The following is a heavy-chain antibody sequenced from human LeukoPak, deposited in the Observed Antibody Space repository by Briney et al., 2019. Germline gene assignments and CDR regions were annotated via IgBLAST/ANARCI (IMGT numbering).Heavy chain of an antibody. CDR3: ARDTFAIAAATYFQH. V-gene: IGHV1-2*02. J-gene: IGHJ1*01. D-gene: IGHD6-13*01. CDR1: GYTLTDYY. CDR2: INPNSGGT. Sequence: ASVKVSCLASGYTLTDYYVHWVRQAPGQGLEWMGWINPNSGGTKYAQKFQGRVTMTRDTSITTAYMDLSRLRSDDTAVYYCARDTFAIAAATYFQHWGQGTLVTVSS.